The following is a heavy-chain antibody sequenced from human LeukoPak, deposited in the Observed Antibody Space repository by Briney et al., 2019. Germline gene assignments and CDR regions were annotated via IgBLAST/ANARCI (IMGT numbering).Heavy chain of an antibody. CDR2: IKDDGSDK. V-gene: IGHV3-7*01. Sequence: GGSLRLSCAASGFSISNYWMSWVRQAPGKGLEWVANIKDDGSDKYYVDSVKGRFTISRDNAKNSLYLQMNSLRAEDTAVYYCARDQSSRPLGYWGQGTLVTVFS. J-gene: IGHJ4*02. CDR1: GFSISNYW. CDR3: ARDQSSRPLGY. D-gene: IGHD3-16*01.